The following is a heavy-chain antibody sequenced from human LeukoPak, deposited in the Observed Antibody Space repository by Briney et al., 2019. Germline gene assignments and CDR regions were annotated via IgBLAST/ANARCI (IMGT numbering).Heavy chain of an antibody. CDR3: ARARLTPQWGSYGILTGYYNWFDP. Sequence: GASVKVSCKASGYTFTGYYMHWVRQAPGQGLEWMGRINPNSGGTNYAQKFQGRVTMTRDTSISTAYMELSRLRSDDTAVYYCARARLTPQWGSYGILTGYYNWFDPWGQGTLVTVSS. CDR1: GYTFTGYY. V-gene: IGHV1-2*06. J-gene: IGHJ5*02. CDR2: INPNSGGT. D-gene: IGHD3-9*01.